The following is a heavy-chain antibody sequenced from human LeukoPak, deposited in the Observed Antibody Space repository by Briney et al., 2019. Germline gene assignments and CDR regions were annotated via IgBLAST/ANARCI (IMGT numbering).Heavy chain of an antibody. CDR1: GGSFSGYY. CDR2: IYTSGST. Sequence: KPSETLSLTCAVYGGSFSGYYWSWIRQPAGKGLEWIGRIYTSGSTNYNPSLKSRVTMSVDTSKNQFSLKLSSVTAADTAVYYCARGAMVDTAMVTTYYYYMDVWGKGTTVTVSS. CDR3: ARGAMVDTAMVTTYYYYMDV. D-gene: IGHD5-18*01. V-gene: IGHV4-59*10. J-gene: IGHJ6*03.